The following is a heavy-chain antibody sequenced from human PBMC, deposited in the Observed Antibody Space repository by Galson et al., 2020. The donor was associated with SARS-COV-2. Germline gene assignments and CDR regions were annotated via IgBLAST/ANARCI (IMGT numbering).Heavy chain of an antibody. V-gene: IGHV4-61*09. CDR2: IYTSGSI. J-gene: IGHJ4*02. CDR3: VRSMALDY. D-gene: IGHD3-10*01. Sequence: TLSLTCPVSGGSISSGYYDWSWTRPPAGQGLEWIGHIYTSGSINYNPSLTSRVSISLDTSRNQFSLKLCSVTAADTAIYYCVRSMALDYWGQGSLVTVSS. CDR1: GGSISSGYYD.